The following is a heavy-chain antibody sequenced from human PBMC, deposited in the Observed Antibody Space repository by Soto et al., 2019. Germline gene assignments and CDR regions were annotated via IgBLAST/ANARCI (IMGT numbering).Heavy chain of an antibody. CDR3: ARRGHRDDAFDI. Sequence: ASVKVSCKASGYTFTSYSVSWVRQAPGQGLEWMGWISAYNGNTNYAQKLQGRVTMTTDTSTSTAYMELRSLRSDDTAVYYCARRGHRDDAFDIWGLGTMVTVSS. V-gene: IGHV1-18*01. D-gene: IGHD3-10*01. CDR2: ISAYNGNT. J-gene: IGHJ3*02. CDR1: GYTFTSYS.